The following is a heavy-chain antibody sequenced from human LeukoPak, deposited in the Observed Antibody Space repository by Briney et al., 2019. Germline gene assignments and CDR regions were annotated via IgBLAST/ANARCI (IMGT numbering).Heavy chain of an antibody. CDR3: AKDLGVGSSWYGWVL. D-gene: IGHD6-13*01. V-gene: IGHV3-23*01. Sequence: GRSLRLSCAASRLTFSTYAMTWVRQAAGKGLEWVSAISGSGAGISYADSVNGQFTISRDNYKHTLFLQMSSLRVDDTALYYCAKDLGVGSSWYGWVLWGQGTLVNVSS. CDR2: ISGSGAGI. J-gene: IGHJ4*01. CDR1: RLTFSTYA.